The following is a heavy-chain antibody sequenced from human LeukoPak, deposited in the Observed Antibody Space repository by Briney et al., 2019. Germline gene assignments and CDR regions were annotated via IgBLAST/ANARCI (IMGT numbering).Heavy chain of an antibody. CDR3: ASAPFSMMNAFDI. D-gene: IGHD3-22*01. J-gene: IGHJ3*02. CDR2: INQDGSEK. V-gene: IGHV3-7*01. CDR1: GLTFSGYW. Sequence: GGSLRLSCAASGLTFSGYWMSWVRQPPGKGLEWVASINQDGSEKHYVDSVKGRFTISRDNAKNSLYVQMNSLRAEDTAVYYCASAPFSMMNAFDIWGQGTMVTVSS.